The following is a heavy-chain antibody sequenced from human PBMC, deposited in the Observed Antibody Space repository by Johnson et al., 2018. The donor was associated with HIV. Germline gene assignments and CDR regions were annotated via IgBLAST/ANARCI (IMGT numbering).Heavy chain of an antibody. CDR2: ISYDGSNK. J-gene: IGHJ3*01. V-gene: IGHV3-33*05. D-gene: IGHD2-2*01. Sequence: QVQLVESGGGVVQPGRSLRLSCAASGFTFSSYGMHWVRQAPGKGLEWVAVISYDGSNKYYADSVKGRFTISRDNAKNTLYLQMNSLRAEDTAVYYCATEKGYCGSGGCHGVAFDLWGQGTMVTVSS. CDR3: ATEKGYCGSGGCHGVAFDL. CDR1: GFTFSSYG.